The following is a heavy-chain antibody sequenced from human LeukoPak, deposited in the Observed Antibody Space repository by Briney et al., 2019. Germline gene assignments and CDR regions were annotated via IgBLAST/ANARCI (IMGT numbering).Heavy chain of an antibody. CDR3: ARWDSSGYYSLDY. V-gene: IGHV3-74*01. CDR2: INTDGSAT. Sequence: PGGSLRLSCAASGFTFSSYWMHWVRQAPGKGLVWVSRINTDGSATDYADSVKGRFTISRDSAKNTLYLQMNSLRAEDTAVYYCARWDSSGYYSLDYWGQGTLVTVSS. D-gene: IGHD3-22*01. CDR1: GFTFSSYW. J-gene: IGHJ4*02.